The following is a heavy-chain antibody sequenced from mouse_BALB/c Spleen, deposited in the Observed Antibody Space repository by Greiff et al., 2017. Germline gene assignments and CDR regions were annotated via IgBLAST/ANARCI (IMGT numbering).Heavy chain of an antibody. J-gene: IGHJ1*01. CDR3: TRSYYGSSYWYFDV. CDR2: IRLKSNNYAT. CDR1: GFTFSNYW. V-gene: IGHV6-6*02. Sequence: EVKVEESGGGLVQPGGSMKLSCVASGFTFSNYWMNWVRQSPEKGLEWVAEIRLKSNNYATHYAESVKGRFTISRDDSKSSVYLQMNNLRAEDTGIYYCTRSYYGSSYWYFDVWGAGTTVTVSS. D-gene: IGHD1-1*01.